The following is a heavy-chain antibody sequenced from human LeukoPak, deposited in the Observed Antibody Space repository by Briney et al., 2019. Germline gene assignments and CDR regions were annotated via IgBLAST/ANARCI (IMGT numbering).Heavy chain of an antibody. CDR2: ISYDGSNK. Sequence: GRSLRLSCAASGFTFSSYAMHWVRQAPGKGLEWGAVISYDGSNKYYADSVKGRFTISRDNSKNTLYLQMNSLRAEDTAVYYCARSGLSRFGFWGQGTLVTVSS. CDR3: ARSGLSRFGF. CDR1: GFTFSSYA. V-gene: IGHV3-30*04. D-gene: IGHD2/OR15-2a*01. J-gene: IGHJ4*02.